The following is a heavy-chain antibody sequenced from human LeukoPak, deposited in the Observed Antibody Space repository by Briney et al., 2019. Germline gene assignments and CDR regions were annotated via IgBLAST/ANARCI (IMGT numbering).Heavy chain of an antibody. D-gene: IGHD3-10*01. J-gene: IGHJ4*02. V-gene: IGHV3-21*01. CDR3: ARGSRWFGESHTDY. CDR1: GFTFSSYS. Sequence: KPGGSLRLSCAASGFTFSSYSMNWVRQAPGKGLEWVSSISSSSSYIYYADSVKGRFTTSRDNAKNSLYLQMNSLRAEDTAVYYCARGSRWFGESHTDYWGQGTLVTVSS. CDR2: ISSSSSYI.